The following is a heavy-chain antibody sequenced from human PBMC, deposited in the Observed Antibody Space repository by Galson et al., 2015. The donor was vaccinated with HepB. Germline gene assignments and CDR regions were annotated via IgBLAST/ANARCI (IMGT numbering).Heavy chain of an antibody. D-gene: IGHD3-3*01. J-gene: IGHJ3*02. CDR1: GDSVSSNSAA. Sequence: CAISGDSVSSNSAAWNWIRQSPSRGLEWPGRTYYRSKWYNDYAVSVKSRITINPDTSKNQFSLQLNSVTPEDTAVYYCARVSAYDFWSGWDDAFDIWGQGTMVTVSS. CDR3: ARVSAYDFWSGWDDAFDI. V-gene: IGHV6-1*01. CDR2: TYYRSKWYN.